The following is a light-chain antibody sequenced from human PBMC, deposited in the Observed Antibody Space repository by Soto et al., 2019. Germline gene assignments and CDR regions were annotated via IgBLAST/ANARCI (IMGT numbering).Light chain of an antibody. J-gene: IGLJ2*01. CDR3: AAWGDSLSGYVV. V-gene: IGLV1-47*01. CDR2: RNN. Sequence: QAVVTQPPSASGTPGQRVTISCSGSSSNIGSNYVYWYQQLPGTAPKLLIYRNNQRPSGVPDRFSGSKSGTSASLAISGLRSEDEADYYCAAWGDSLSGYVVFGGGTKLTVL. CDR1: SSNIGSNY.